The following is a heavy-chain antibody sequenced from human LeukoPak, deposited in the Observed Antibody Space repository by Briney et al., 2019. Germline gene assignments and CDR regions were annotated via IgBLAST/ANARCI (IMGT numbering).Heavy chain of an antibody. CDR3: ARARLGELSLFDY. D-gene: IGHD3-16*02. CDR1: GGSFSGYY. Sequence: SETLSLTCAVYGGSFSGYYWSWIRQPPGKGLEWIGEINHSGSTNYNPSLKSRVTMSVDTSKNQVSLNLNSVTAADMAVYYCARARLGELSLFDYWGQGALVTVSS. J-gene: IGHJ4*02. V-gene: IGHV4-34*01. CDR2: INHSGST.